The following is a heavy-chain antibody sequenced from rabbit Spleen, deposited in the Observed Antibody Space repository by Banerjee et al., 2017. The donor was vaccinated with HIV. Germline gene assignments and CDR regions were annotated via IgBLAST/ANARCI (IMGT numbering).Heavy chain of an antibody. V-gene: IGHV1S45*01. D-gene: IGHD6-1*01. J-gene: IGHJ3*01. CDR3: ARDQARMLDL. CDR2: IAGSSSGFT. CDR1: GFSFSSSDY. Sequence: EQLEESGGGLVQPEGSLALTCKASGFSFSSSDYICWVRQAPGKGLEWISCIAGSSSGFTYSATWAKGRFTISKTSSTTVTLQMTSLTAADTATYFCARDQARMLDLWGQGTLVTVS.